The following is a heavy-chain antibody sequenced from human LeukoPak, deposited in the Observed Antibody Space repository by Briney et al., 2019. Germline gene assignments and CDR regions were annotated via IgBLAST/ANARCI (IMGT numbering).Heavy chain of an antibody. V-gene: IGHV3-23*01. CDR2: ISGSGGST. J-gene: IGHJ4*02. CDR1: GFTFSSYA. D-gene: IGHD3-10*01. CDR3: ARRAGSYSFDY. Sequence: GGSLRLSCAASGFTFSSYAMSWVRQAPGKGLEWVSVISGSGGSTNYADSVKGRFTISRDNSKNTLYLQMNSLRAEDTAVYYCARRAGSYSFDYWGQGTLVTVSS.